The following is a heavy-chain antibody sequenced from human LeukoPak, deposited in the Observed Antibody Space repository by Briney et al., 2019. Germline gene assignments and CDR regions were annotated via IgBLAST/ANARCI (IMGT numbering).Heavy chain of an antibody. CDR2: IKQDGSEK. V-gene: IGHV3-7*01. CDR3: ARDAGSDFDY. D-gene: IGHD3-10*01. Sequence: GGSLRLSCAASGFTFSSYSMSWVRQAPGKGLEWVANIKQDGSEKYYVDSVKGRFTISRDNAKNSLYLQMNSLRAEDTAVYYCARDAGSDFDYWGQGTLVTVSS. J-gene: IGHJ4*02. CDR1: GFTFSSYS.